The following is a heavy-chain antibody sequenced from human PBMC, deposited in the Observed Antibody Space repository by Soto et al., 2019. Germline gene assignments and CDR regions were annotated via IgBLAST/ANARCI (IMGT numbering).Heavy chain of an antibody. CDR2: ISYDGSNK. D-gene: IGHD6-19*01. CDR1: GFSFSSYG. Sequence: QVQLVESGGGVVQPGRSLRLSCAASGFSFSSYGMQWVRQAPGKGLEWVAVISYDGSNKYYADSVKDRFTISRDNSKKTLYLQMNSLRADDTAVYYCVAGQYSFDSCGQGTLVTVSS. V-gene: IGHV3-30*03. CDR3: VAGQYSFDS. J-gene: IGHJ4*02.